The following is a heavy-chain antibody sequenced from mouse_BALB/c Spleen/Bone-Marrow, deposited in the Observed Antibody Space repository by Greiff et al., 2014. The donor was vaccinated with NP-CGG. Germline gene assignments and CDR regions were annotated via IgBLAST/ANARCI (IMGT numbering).Heavy chain of an antibody. CDR2: IDPANGDT. CDR3: TRPSFYYGSSYWYFDV. CDR1: GFNIKDTY. V-gene: IGHV14-3*02. J-gene: IGHJ1*01. Sequence: EESGSVLVKPGASVKLSCAASGFNIKDTYMHWVKQRPEQGLEWIGRIDPANGDTKYDPKFQGKATITADTSSNTAYLQLSSLTSEDTAVYYCTRPSFYYGSSYWYFDVWGAGTTVTVSS. D-gene: IGHD1-1*01.